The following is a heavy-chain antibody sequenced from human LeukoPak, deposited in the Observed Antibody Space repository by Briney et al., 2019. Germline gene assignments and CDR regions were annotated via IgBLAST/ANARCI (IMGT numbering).Heavy chain of an antibody. D-gene: IGHD2-2*01. Sequence: GASVKVSCKASGGTFSSYAISWVRQAPGQGLEWMGGIIPIFGTANYAQKFQGRVTITADESTSTAYMELSSLRSEDTAVYYCARAIVVVPAATSPALGYFDYWGQGTLVTVSS. CDR2: IIPIFGTA. V-gene: IGHV1-69*13. CDR1: GGTFSSYA. J-gene: IGHJ4*02. CDR3: ARAIVVVPAATSPALGYFDY.